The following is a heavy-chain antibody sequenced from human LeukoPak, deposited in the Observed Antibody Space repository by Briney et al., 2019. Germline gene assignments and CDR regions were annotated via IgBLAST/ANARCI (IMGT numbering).Heavy chain of an antibody. Sequence: GGSLRLSCAASGFTFTMYGMNWVRQAPGKGLEWVSYIDGSSGIIYYADSVQGRFTISRDNAKDSVFLQMNSLRADDTAVYYCAKDRSGSYSQGLDYWGQGTLVTVSS. J-gene: IGHJ4*02. CDR2: IDGSSGII. CDR1: GFTFTMYG. CDR3: AKDRSGSYSQGLDY. D-gene: IGHD1-26*01. V-gene: IGHV3-48*01.